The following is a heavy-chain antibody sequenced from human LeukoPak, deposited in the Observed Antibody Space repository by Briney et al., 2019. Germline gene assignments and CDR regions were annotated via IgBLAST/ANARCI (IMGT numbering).Heavy chain of an antibody. V-gene: IGHV4-34*01. Sequence: PSETLSLTCDVYGESFSGFYWNWIRQPPGKGLEWIWEIDHSGSTNYSPSLKSRVTISVDRANNQFSLKLSSVTAADTAFYYCARGRKGGSALWGQGTLVTVSS. CDR3: ARGRKGGSAL. CDR2: IDHSGST. J-gene: IGHJ4*02. CDR1: GESFSGFY. D-gene: IGHD3-10*01.